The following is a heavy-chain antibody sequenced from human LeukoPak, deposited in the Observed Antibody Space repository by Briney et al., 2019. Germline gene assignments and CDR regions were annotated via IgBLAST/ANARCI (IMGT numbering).Heavy chain of an antibody. Sequence: ASVKVSCKASGYTFTNFGITWVRQAPGQGLEWMGWISAYNGDTNYAQKVQGRVTMTRDTSTSTAYMELSSLRSDDTAVYYCARGGVGSGSYNVDNWFDPWGQGTLVTVSS. CDR3: ARGGVGSGSYNVDNWFDP. CDR1: GYTFTNFG. J-gene: IGHJ5*02. CDR2: ISAYNGDT. D-gene: IGHD3-10*01. V-gene: IGHV1-18*01.